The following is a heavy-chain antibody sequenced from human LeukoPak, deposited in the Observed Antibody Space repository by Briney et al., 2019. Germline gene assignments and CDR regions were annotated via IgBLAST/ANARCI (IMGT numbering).Heavy chain of an antibody. V-gene: IGHV1-2*02. CDR2: IIPNNGAT. CDR3: ARGRGIGTVNYCDY. Sequence: ASVKVSCKASGYTFTGYYMYWVRQAPRQGLEWMGWIIPNNGATNYAQKFQGRVTMTSDTSISTAYMELSGLRSDDTAVYYCARGRGIGTVNYCDYWGQGTLVTVSS. D-gene: IGHD3-3*02. J-gene: IGHJ4*02. CDR1: GYTFTGYY.